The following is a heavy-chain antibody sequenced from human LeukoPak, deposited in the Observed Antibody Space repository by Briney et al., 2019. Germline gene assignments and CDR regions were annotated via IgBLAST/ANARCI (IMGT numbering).Heavy chain of an antibody. V-gene: IGHV3-53*01. CDR1: GFTVSSSY. D-gene: IGHD3-22*01. Sequence: GGSLRLSCAASGFTVSSSYMNWVRQAPGKGLEWVPVIYSGGSTYYADSVKGRFTISRDNSKNTLYLQMNSLRAEDTAVYYCAKDRWLGRDYDSSGNDAFDIWGQGTMVTVSS. J-gene: IGHJ3*02. CDR3: AKDRWLGRDYDSSGNDAFDI. CDR2: IYSGGST.